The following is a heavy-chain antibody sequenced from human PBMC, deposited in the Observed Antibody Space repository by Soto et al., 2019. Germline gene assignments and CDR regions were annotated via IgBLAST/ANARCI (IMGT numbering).Heavy chain of an antibody. D-gene: IGHD4-17*01. J-gene: IGHJ4*02. CDR1: GGSISSSTYY. Sequence: PSETLSLTCTVSGGSISSSTYYWGWMRQPPGKGLEWIASFFIGGNTYYNPSLKSRVTISVDTSKNQFSLKLNSVTAADTAVYYCARVYGDYLDYWGQGTLVTVSS. CDR2: FFIGGNT. V-gene: IGHV4-39*07. CDR3: ARVYGDYLDY.